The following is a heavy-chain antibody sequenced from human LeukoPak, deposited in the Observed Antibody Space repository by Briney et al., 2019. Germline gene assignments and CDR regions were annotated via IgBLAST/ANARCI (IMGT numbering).Heavy chain of an antibody. CDR1: GFTFSSYG. D-gene: IGHD3-9*01. J-gene: IGHJ6*03. V-gene: IGHV3-23*01. CDR2: ISGSGGST. Sequence: GGTLRLSCAASGFTFSSYGMSWVRQAPGKGLEWVSAISGSGGSTYYADSVKGRFTISRDNSKNTLYLQMNSLRAEDTAVYYCAKTQSYYDILTGPLGYMDVWGKGTTVTISS. CDR3: AKTQSYYDILTGPLGYMDV.